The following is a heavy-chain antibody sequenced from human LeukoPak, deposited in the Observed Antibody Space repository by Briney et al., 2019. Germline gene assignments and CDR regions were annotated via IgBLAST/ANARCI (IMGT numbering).Heavy chain of an antibody. J-gene: IGHJ4*02. V-gene: IGHV4-4*02. CDR2: VHRSGSP. CDR1: LDSTTSNF. Sequence: PSETLSLTCTVSLDSTTSNFWSWVRQPPGKGLEWIGEVHRSGSPNYNPSLQSRVTISIDRSRNQIALELSSVTAADTAVYYCAREILGGFNPGAYWGQGTLVTVSS. D-gene: IGHD1-14*01. CDR3: AREILGGFNPGAY.